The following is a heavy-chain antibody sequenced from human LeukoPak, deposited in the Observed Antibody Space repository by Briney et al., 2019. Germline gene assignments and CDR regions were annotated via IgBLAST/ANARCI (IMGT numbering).Heavy chain of an antibody. J-gene: IGHJ4*02. V-gene: IGHV4-38-2*01. CDR2: IYHSGST. D-gene: IGHD4-11*01. Sequence: PSETLSLTCAVSGYSISSGYYWGWIRQPPGKGLEWIGSIYHSGSTYYNPSLKSRVTISVDTSKNQFSLKLSSVTAADTAVYYCARTSKSLTDYWGRGTLVTVSS. CDR3: ARTSKSLTDY. CDR1: GYSISSGYY.